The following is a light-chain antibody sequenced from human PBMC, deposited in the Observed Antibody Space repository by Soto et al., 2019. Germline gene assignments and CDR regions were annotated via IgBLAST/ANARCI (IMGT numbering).Light chain of an antibody. CDR2: GAS. Sequence: EIVMTQSPATLSASPGERATLSCRASQSVRSNLAWYQQKPGQAPRLLIYGASNRATGIPARFSGSGSGTDFTLTISGLKPEDFALYFCQQYNNSTFSFGPGTRLEIK. CDR3: QQYNNSTFS. V-gene: IGKV3D-15*01. J-gene: IGKJ5*01. CDR1: QSVRSN.